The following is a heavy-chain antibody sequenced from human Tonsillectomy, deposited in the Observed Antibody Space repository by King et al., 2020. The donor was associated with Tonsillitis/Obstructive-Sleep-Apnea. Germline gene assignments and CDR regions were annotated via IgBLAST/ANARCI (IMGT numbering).Heavy chain of an antibody. Sequence: QLVQSGAEVKKPGASVKVSCKASGYTFTSYGISWVRQAPGQGLEWRGWIAGYDGKTNYAQRLQGRVTMTTDTLTSTAYMELRSLRSDDTAVYYCAREEASYYDPYYMDVWGKGTTVTVS. CDR2: IAGYDGKT. V-gene: IGHV1-18*01. CDR3: AREEASYYDPYYMDV. J-gene: IGHJ6*03. D-gene: IGHD3-10*01. CDR1: GYTFTSYG.